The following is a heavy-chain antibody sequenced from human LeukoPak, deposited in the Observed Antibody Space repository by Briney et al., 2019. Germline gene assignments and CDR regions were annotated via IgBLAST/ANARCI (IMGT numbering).Heavy chain of an antibody. D-gene: IGHD1-20*01. CDR3: ARCNWSDGARYFDY. CDR1: GDSVSSSSIA. Sequence: SQTLSLTCAISGDSVSSSSIAWNWTRLSPSRGLEWLGRTYYKYKWYNDYAVPVKSRIDINPDTSKNQFSLQLNSVTPEDTAVYYCARCNWSDGARYFDYWGQGILVTVSS. J-gene: IGHJ4*02. CDR2: TYYKYKWYN. V-gene: IGHV6-1*01.